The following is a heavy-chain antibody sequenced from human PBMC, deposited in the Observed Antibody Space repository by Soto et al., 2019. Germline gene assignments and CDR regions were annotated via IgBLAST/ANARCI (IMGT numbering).Heavy chain of an antibody. D-gene: IGHD3-10*01. V-gene: IGHV1-18*01. CDR2: INIGSGNT. CDR1: GYTFTSYG. J-gene: IGHJ5*02. CDR3: ARGVGSGSYYNQYNWFDP. Sequence: ASVKVSCKASGYTFTSYGISWVRQAPEQGLEWMGWINIGSGNTEYSQNFQDRITITSDTSASTVYMELRSLRSDDTAVYYCARGVGSGSYYNQYNWFDPWGQGTLVTVSS.